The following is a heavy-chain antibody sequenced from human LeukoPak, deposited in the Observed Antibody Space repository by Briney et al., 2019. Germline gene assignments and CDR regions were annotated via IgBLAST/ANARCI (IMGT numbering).Heavy chain of an antibody. CDR2: ISSRSTYI. CDR3: ARAPGEREN. Sequence: GGSLRLSCSASGFTFSNSGMNWVRQAPGKGLEWVSSISSRSTYIYYADSVMGRFTISRDNAKNSLYLQMDSLRAADTAVYYCARAPGERENWGQGTLVTVSS. CDR1: GFTFSNSG. D-gene: IGHD5-24*01. V-gene: IGHV3-21*01. J-gene: IGHJ4*02.